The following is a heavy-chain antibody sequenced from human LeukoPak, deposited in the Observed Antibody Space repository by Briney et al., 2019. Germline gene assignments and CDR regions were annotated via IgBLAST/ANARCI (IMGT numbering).Heavy chain of an antibody. D-gene: IGHD2-21*02. Sequence: GGSLRLSSAASGFTFSSYSMHWVRQAPGKGLEWVSSISSSSSYIYYADSVKGRFTISRDNAKNSLYLQMNSLRAEDTAVYYCARESTHYCGGDCYSEYFQHWGQGTLVTVSS. V-gene: IGHV3-21*01. CDR1: GFTFSSYS. J-gene: IGHJ1*01. CDR3: ARESTHYCGGDCYSEYFQH. CDR2: ISSSSSYI.